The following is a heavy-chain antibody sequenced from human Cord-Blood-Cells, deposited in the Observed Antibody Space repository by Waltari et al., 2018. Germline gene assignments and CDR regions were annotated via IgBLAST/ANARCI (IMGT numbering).Heavy chain of an antibody. CDR2: IYYSGIT. CDR1: GGSISSSSYY. D-gene: IGHD3-3*01. V-gene: IGHV4-39*01. J-gene: IGHJ3*02. CDR3: ARKERRVYYDFWSGYYDAFDI. Sequence: QLQLQESGPGLVKPSETLSLTCTVSGGSISSSSYYWGWIRKPPGKGLEWIGSIYYSGITYYNPSLKSRVTISVDTSKNQFSLKLSSVTAADTAVYYCARKERRVYYDFWSGYYDAFDIWGQGTMVTVSS.